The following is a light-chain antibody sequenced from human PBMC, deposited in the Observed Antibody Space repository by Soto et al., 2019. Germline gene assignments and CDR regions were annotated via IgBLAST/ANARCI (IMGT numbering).Light chain of an antibody. CDR2: EVS. CDR1: SSDTGDYNY. V-gene: IGLV2-8*01. J-gene: IGLJ1*01. CDR3: SSYAGSDNYV. Sequence: QSLLTQPPSASGSPGQSVTISCSGTSSDTGDYNYVSWYQQHPGKAPKLMIYEVSKRPSGVPDRFSGSKSGNTASLTVSGLQAEDEADYYCSSYAGSDNYVFGTGTKVTVL.